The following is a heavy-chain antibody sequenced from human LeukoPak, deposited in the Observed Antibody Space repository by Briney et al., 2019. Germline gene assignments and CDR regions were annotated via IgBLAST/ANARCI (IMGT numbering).Heavy chain of an antibody. D-gene: IGHD2-15*01. CDR1: GGSLSSYY. Sequence: SETLSLTCTVSGGSLSSYYWSWIRQPPGKGLEWIGYIYYSGSTTYNPSLKSRVTISVDTSKNQFSLKLSSVTAADTTVYYCARGSMIFGMDVWGQGTTVTVSS. V-gene: IGHV4-59*12. CDR2: IYYSGST. CDR3: ARGSMIFGMDV. J-gene: IGHJ6*02.